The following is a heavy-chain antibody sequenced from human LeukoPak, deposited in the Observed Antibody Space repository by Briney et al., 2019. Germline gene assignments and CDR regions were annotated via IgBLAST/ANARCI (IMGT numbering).Heavy chain of an antibody. V-gene: IGHV3-66*01. CDR3: ARGGSSGSPYYYGMDV. CDR2: IYSGGST. J-gene: IGHJ6*02. CDR1: GFTVSSNY. Sequence: GGSLRLSCAASGFTVSSNYMNWVRQAPGKGLEWVSVIYSGGSTYYADSVKGRFTISRDNSKNTMYLQMNSLRAEDTAVYYCARGGSSGSPYYYGMDVWGQGTTVTVSS. D-gene: IGHD6-19*01.